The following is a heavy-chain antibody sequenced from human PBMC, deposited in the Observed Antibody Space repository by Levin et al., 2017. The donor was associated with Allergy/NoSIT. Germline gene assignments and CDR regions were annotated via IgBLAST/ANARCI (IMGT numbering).Heavy chain of an antibody. CDR3: ARDNIELPDAFDI. CDR1: GFTFDDYA. V-gene: IGHV3-9*01. D-gene: IGHD1-26*01. J-gene: IGHJ3*02. Sequence: GGSLRLSCAASGFTFDDYAMHWVRQAPGKGLEWVSGICWNSGSIGYADSVKGRFTISRDNAKNFLYLQMNSLRTEDTALYYCARDNIELPDAFDIRGQGTMVIVSS. CDR2: ICWNSGSI.